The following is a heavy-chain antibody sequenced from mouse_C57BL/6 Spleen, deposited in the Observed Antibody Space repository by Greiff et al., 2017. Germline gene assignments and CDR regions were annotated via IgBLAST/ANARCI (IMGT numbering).Heavy chain of an antibody. CDR1: GFTFSSSA. J-gene: IGHJ1*03. CDR2: ISDGGSYT. CDR3: AREEGYYWYFDV. D-gene: IGHD2-2*01. V-gene: IGHV5-4*01. Sequence: EVKLVESGGGLVKPGGSLKLSCAASGFTFSSSAMSWVRQTPEKRLEWVATISDGGSYTYYPANVKGRFTISRDNAKNNLYLQMSHLKSEDTAMYYCAREEGYYWYFDVWGTGTTVTVSS.